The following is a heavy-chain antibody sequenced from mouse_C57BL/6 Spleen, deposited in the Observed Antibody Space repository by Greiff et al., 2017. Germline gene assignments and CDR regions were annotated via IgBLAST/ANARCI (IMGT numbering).Heavy chain of an antibody. CDR2: IWRGGST. CDR1: GFSLTSYG. J-gene: IGHJ4*01. Sequence: QVQLQQSGPGLVQPSQSLSITCTVSGFSLTSYGVHWVRQSPGKGLEWLGVIWRGGSTDYNAAFMSRLSITKENTNNQVFFKTNSLQADDTARDYWAKTGADYDGGDYYAMDYWGQGTSVTVSS. V-gene: IGHV2-5*01. D-gene: IGHD2-4*01. CDR3: AKTGADYDGGDYYAMDY.